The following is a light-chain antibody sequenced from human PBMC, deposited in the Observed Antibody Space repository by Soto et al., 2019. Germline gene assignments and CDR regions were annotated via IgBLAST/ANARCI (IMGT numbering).Light chain of an antibody. Sequence: DIQMTQSPSSLSASVGDRVTITCRASQSISRYLNWYHQKPGKAPKLLIYAASTLQSGVPSRFSGSGSETDFTLTINSLQPEDFATYYCPQSYTIPLAFGPGTKVEIK. V-gene: IGKV1-39*01. CDR1: QSISRY. CDR3: PQSYTIPLA. J-gene: IGKJ1*01. CDR2: AAS.